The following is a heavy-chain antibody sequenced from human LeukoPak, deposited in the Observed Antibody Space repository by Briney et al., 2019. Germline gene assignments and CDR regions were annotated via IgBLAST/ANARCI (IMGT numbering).Heavy chain of an antibody. D-gene: IGHD3-3*02. Sequence: PGGSLRLSCAASGFTFSSYGMHWVRQAPGKGLEWVAFIRYDGSNKYYADSVKGRFTISRDNSKNTLYLQMNSLRAEDTAVYYCAKEGDQHFGCDYWGQGTLVTVSS. CDR1: GFTFSSYG. CDR3: AKEGDQHFGCDY. J-gene: IGHJ4*02. V-gene: IGHV3-30*02. CDR2: IRYDGSNK.